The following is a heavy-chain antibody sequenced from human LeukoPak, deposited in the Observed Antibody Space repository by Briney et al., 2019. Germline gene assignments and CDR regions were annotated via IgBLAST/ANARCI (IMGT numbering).Heavy chain of an antibody. CDR1: GGSISSYY. D-gene: IGHD6-13*01. V-gene: IGHV4-59*01. Sequence: PSETLSLTCTVSGGSISSYYWSWIRQPPGKGLEWIGYIYYSGSTNYNPSLKSRVTISVDTSKNQFSLKLSSVTAADTAVYYCATYSHSSSWYYFDYWGQGTLVTVSS. CDR2: IYYSGST. CDR3: ATYSHSSSWYYFDY. J-gene: IGHJ4*02.